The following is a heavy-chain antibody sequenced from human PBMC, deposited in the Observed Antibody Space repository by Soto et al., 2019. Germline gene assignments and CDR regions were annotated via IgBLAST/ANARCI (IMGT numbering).Heavy chain of an antibody. CDR2: ISWNSGSI. Sequence: EVQLVESGGGLVQPGRSLRLSCAASGFTFDDYAMHWVRQAPGKGLEWVSGISWNSGSIGYADSVKGRFTISRDNAKNSLYLQMNSLRAEDTALYYCAKSVYYGSGNNWFDPWGQTTLVTVSS. CDR3: AKSVYYGSGNNWFDP. D-gene: IGHD3-10*01. CDR1: GFTFDDYA. J-gene: IGHJ5*02. V-gene: IGHV3-9*01.